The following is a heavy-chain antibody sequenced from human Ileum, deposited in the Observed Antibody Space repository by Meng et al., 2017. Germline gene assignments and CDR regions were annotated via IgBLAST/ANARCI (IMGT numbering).Heavy chain of an antibody. CDR3: AHRPACGGDCWIDY. V-gene: IGHV2-5*02. J-gene: IGHJ4*02. CDR2: IYWDDDK. CDR1: GFSLSTSGVG. Sequence: QIPLKESGPTPVKPTQTLTLTCTFSGFSLSTSGVGVGWIRQPPGKALEWLALIYWDDDKRYSPSLKSRLTITKDTSKNQVVLTMTNMDPVDTATYYCAHRPACGGDCWIDYWGQGTLVTVSS. D-gene: IGHD2-21*02.